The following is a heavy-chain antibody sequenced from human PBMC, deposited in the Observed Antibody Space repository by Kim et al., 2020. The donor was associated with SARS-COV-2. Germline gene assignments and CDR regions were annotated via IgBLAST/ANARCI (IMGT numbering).Heavy chain of an antibody. D-gene: IGHD1-26*01. Sequence: GGSLRLSCTASGFIFNNFVMTWVRQAPGKGLEWVSTVTDNGAGTYYASSVKGRFTISRDNSRATLFLQMNSLTAEDTAFYYCSKGKSQGALDWFDPWGQG. V-gene: IGHV3-23*01. CDR2: VTDNGAGT. CDR1: GFIFNNFV. J-gene: IGHJ5*02. CDR3: SKGKSQGALDWFDP.